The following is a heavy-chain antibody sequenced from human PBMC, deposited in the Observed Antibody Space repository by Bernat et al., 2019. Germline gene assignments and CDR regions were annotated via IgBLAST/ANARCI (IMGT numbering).Heavy chain of an antibody. CDR2: INSDGSST. CDR3: AKDHSSSYGMDV. V-gene: IGHV3-74*01. D-gene: IGHD6-13*01. CDR1: GFTFSSYW. J-gene: IGHJ6*02. Sequence: EVQLVESGGGLVQPGGSLRLSCAAPGFTFSSYWMHWVRQAPGKGLVWVSRINSDGSSTSYADSVKGRFTISRDNAKNTLYLQMNSLRAEDTAVYYCAKDHSSSYGMDVWGQGTTVTVSS.